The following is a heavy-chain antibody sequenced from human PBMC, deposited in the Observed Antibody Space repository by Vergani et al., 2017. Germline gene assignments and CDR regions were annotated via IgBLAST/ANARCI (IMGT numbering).Heavy chain of an antibody. CDR1: GFTFSSYA. CDR3: AKDRGYWSSTSCYTRVTTYYFDY. Sequence: EVQLLESGGGLVQPGGSLRLSCAASGFTFSSYAMSWVRQAPGKGLEWFSAISGSGGSTYYADSVKGRFTISRDNSKNTLYQQMNSLRAEDTAVYYCAKDRGYWSSTSCYTRVTTYYFDYWGQGTLVTVSS. V-gene: IGHV3-23*01. J-gene: IGHJ4*02. CDR2: ISGSGGST. D-gene: IGHD2-2*01.